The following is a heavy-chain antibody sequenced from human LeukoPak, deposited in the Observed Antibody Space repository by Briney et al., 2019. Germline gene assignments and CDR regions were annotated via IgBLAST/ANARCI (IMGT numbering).Heavy chain of an antibody. CDR1: AFTFSSYA. D-gene: IGHD4-23*01. V-gene: IGHV3-23*01. Sequence: GGSLRLSCAAPAFTFSSYAMSWVRQAPGKGLEWVAAISGSGGSTYYAVSVKGRFTISRDNSKNTLYLQMNSLRAEDTAVYYCANRARVVTPGGFDYWGQGTLVTVSS. J-gene: IGHJ4*02. CDR3: ANRARVVTPGGFDY. CDR2: ISGSGGST.